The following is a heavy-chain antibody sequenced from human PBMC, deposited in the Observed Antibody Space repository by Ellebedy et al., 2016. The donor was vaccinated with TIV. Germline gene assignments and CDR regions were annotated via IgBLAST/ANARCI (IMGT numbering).Heavy chain of an antibody. CDR2: INPSGGDT. Sequence: ASVKVSCKASGYTFTSYFMYWVRQAPGQGLEWMGIINPSGGDTNYAQRFQGRVTMTRDTSTSTVYMELSSLRSEDTAVDYCARGEKYYYESSGYYYTYWGQGTLVAVSS. CDR1: GYTFTSYF. V-gene: IGHV1-46*01. J-gene: IGHJ4*02. D-gene: IGHD3-22*01. CDR3: ARGEKYYYESSGYYYTY.